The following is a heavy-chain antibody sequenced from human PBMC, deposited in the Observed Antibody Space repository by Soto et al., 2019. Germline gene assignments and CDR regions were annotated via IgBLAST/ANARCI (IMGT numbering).Heavy chain of an antibody. CDR1: GGSVTSGGSS. Sequence: QLQLQESGSGLVNPSQTLTLTCAVSGGSVTSGGSSWSWIRLPPGKGLEWIGHITQSGRNFYNPSLKSRVSISVDKSNNLFSLKLTSSTAADTAVYFCARAIAVAHIYYFDSWGQGILVTVSS. J-gene: IGHJ4*01. D-gene: IGHD6-19*01. CDR3: ARAIAVAHIYYFDS. CDR2: ITQSGRN. V-gene: IGHV4-30-2*01.